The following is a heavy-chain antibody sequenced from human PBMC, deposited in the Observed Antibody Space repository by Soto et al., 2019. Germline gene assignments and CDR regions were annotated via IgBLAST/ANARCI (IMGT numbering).Heavy chain of an antibody. CDR3: ARIREYFDAEYCGGDCYSSPGLFFDY. V-gene: IGHV4-31*03. CDR1: GGSISSGGYY. Sequence: PSETLSLTCTVSGGSISSGGYYWSWIRQHPGKGLEWIGYIYYSGSTYYNPSLKSRVTISVDTSKNQFSLKLSSVTAADTAVYYCARIREYFDAEYCGGDCYSSPGLFFDYWGQGTLVTVSS. J-gene: IGHJ4*02. CDR2: IYYSGST. D-gene: IGHD2-21*02.